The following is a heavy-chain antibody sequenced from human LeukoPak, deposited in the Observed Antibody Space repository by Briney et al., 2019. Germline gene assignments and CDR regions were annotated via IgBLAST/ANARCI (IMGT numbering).Heavy chain of an antibody. CDR1: GGSISSYY. Sequence: SETLSLTCTVSGGSISSYYWSWIRQPPGKGLEWIGYIYYSASTNYNPSLKSRVTISVDTSKNQFSLKLSSVTAADTAVYYCARRGDNCSGGSCYSGGTYYFDYWGQGTLVTVSS. V-gene: IGHV4-59*01. CDR2: IYYSAST. J-gene: IGHJ4*02. CDR3: ARRGDNCSGGSCYSGGTYYFDY. D-gene: IGHD2-15*01.